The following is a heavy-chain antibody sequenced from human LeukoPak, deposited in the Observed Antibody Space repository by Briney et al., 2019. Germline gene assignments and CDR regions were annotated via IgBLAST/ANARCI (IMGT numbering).Heavy chain of an antibody. CDR3: AHKPSGTNSYNS. D-gene: IGHD2-2*02. Sequence: SGPTLVNPTQTLTLTCTFSGFSLITDTVGVGWIRQPPGKALEWLALIYWDDDKRYNPSLKTRLTVTKDTSKNQVVLTLTNVDPVDTATYYCAHKPSGTNSYNSWGQGTLVTVSS. V-gene: IGHV2-5*02. CDR1: GFSLITDTVG. CDR2: IYWDDDK. J-gene: IGHJ4*02.